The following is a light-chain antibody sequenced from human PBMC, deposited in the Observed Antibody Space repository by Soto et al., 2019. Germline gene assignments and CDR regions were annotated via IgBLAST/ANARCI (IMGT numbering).Light chain of an antibody. CDR3: QQYGSSPRT. Sequence: EIVLTQSTGTLSLSPGERATLSCRASQSVSSSYLAWYQQKPGQAPRLLIYVASSRATGIPDRFSGSGSGTDFTLTISRLEPEDFAVYYCQQYGSSPRTFGQGTKLEIK. J-gene: IGKJ2*01. CDR1: QSVSSSY. CDR2: VAS. V-gene: IGKV3-20*01.